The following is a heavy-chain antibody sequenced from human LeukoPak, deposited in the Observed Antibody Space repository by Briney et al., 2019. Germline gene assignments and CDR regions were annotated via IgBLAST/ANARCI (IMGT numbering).Heavy chain of an antibody. V-gene: IGHV4-38-2*01. J-gene: IGHJ6*04. CDR1: GYSISSGYS. CDR3: AGGGHTSGCSSSSCLNVGVDV. D-gene: IGHD2-2*01. Sequence: SETLSLTCAVSGYSISSGYSWGWIRQPPGKGLEWIANIYHSGTTYYNPSLKSRVTLSVDTSKNQFSLKLSSVTAADTAVYYCAGGGHTSGCSSSSCLNVGVDVWGKGTTVTVSP. CDR2: IYHSGTT.